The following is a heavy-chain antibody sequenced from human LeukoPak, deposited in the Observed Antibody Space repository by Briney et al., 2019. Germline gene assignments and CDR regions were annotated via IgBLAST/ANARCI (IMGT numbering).Heavy chain of an antibody. J-gene: IGHJ5*02. CDR2: TSSSSSTI. Sequence: PGGSLRLSCAASGFTFSSYSMNWVRRAPGKGLEWVSYTSSSSSTIYYADSVKGRFTISRDNAKNSLYLQMNSLRAEDTAVYYCARVKAIRLGNWFDPWGQGTLVTVSS. V-gene: IGHV3-48*01. CDR3: ARVKAIRLGNWFDP. D-gene: IGHD2-21*01. CDR1: GFTFSSYS.